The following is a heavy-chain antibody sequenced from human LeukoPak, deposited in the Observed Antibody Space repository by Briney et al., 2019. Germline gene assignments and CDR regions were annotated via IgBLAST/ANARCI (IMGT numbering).Heavy chain of an antibody. CDR2: ISAYNGNT. V-gene: IGHV1-18*01. CDR1: GYTFTSYG. D-gene: IGHD2-2*01. J-gene: IGHJ4*02. CDR3: ARDNIVVVPAAISDD. Sequence: ASVKVSCEASGYTFTSYGISWVRQAPGQGLEWMGWISAYNGNTNYAQKLQGRVTMTTDTSTSTAYMELRRLRSDDTAVYYGARDNIVVVPAAISDDWGQGTLVTVSS.